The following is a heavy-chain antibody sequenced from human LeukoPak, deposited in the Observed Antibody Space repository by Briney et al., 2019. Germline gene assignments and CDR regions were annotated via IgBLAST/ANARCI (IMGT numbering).Heavy chain of an antibody. CDR2: FDPEDGET. V-gene: IGHV1-24*01. Sequence: GASVKVSCKVSGYTLTELSMHWVRQAPGKGLGWMGGFDPEDGETIYAQKFQGRVTMTEDTSTDTAYMELSSLRSEDTAVYYCATGAAGWSYRNEDYWGQGTLVTVSS. J-gene: IGHJ4*02. CDR1: GYTLTELS. CDR3: ATGAAGWSYRNEDY. D-gene: IGHD3-16*02.